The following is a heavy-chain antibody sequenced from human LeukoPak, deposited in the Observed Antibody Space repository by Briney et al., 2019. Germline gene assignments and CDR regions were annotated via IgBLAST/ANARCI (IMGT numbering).Heavy chain of an antibody. D-gene: IGHD3-10*01. CDR3: ARDQWFGELLSPFDY. CDR2: INPNSGGT. Sequence: ASVKVSCNASGYTFTGYYMHWVRQAPGQGLEWMGWINPNSGGTNYAQKFQGRVTMTRDTSISTAYLELSRLRSDDTAVYYCARDQWFGELLSPFDYWGQGTLVTVSS. CDR1: GYTFTGYY. V-gene: IGHV1-2*02. J-gene: IGHJ4*02.